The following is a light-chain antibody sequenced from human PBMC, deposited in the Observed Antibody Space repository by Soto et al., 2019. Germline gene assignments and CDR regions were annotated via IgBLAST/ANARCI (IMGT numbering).Light chain of an antibody. CDR1: QSVSSTY. V-gene: IGKV3-20*01. J-gene: IGKJ1*01. Sequence: EVVLTQSPGTLSLSPGERATLSCRASQSVSSTYLAWYQQRPGQAPRLLIYGASTRATDIPDRISGSGSGTDFTLTGSRLEPEFFAVYYCQQYGSTPWSFGQGTKVEIK. CDR3: QQYGSTPWS. CDR2: GAS.